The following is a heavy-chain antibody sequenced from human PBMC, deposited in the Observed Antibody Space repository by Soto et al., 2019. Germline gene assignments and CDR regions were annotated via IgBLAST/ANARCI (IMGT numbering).Heavy chain of an antibody. Sequence: ASVKVSCKXSGYTFTSYYMHWVRQAPGQGLEWMGIINPSGGSTSYAQKFQGRVTMTRDTSTSTVYMELSSLRSEDTAVYYCARDEEHDYVWGSYRRFDYWGQGTLVTVSS. CDR2: INPSGGST. V-gene: IGHV1-46*01. D-gene: IGHD3-16*02. CDR3: ARDEEHDYVWGSYRRFDY. CDR1: GYTFTSYY. J-gene: IGHJ4*02.